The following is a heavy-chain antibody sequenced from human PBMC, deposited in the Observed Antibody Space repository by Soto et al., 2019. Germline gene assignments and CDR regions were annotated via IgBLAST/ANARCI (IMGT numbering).Heavy chain of an antibody. D-gene: IGHD1-26*01. CDR2: IIPILGIA. CDR1: GYTFTGYY. J-gene: IGHJ3*02. V-gene: IGHV1-69*04. Sequence: GASVKVSCKASGYTFTGYYMHWVRQAPGQGLEWMGRIIPILGIANYAQKFQGRVTITADKSTSTAYMELSSLRSEDTAVYYCAREGSYDAFDIWGQGTMVTVSS. CDR3: AREGSYDAFDI.